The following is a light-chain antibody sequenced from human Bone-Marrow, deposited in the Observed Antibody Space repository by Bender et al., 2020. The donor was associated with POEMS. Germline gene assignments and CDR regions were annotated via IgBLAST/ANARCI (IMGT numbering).Light chain of an antibody. V-gene: IGLV2-8*01. J-gene: IGLJ2*01. CDR1: SSDVGGYNF. CDR3: ASYAGSHNLV. Sequence: QSALTQPASVSGSPGQSITISCTGTSSDVGGYNFVSWYQQYPGKAPKLMIYEVDERPSGVPDRFFGSKSGNTASLTVSGLQAEDEAVYYCASYAGSHNLVFGGGTKLTVL. CDR2: EVD.